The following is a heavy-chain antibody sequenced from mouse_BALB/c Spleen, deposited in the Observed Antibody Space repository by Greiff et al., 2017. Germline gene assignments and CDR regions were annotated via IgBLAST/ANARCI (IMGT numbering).Heavy chain of an antibody. CDR3: ARDVDYFDY. Sequence: DVKLQESGPGLVKPSQSLSLTCTVTGYSITSDYAWNWIRQFPGNKLEWMGYISYSGSTSYNPSLKSRISITRDTSKNQFFLQLNSVTTEDTATYYCARDVDYFDYWGQGTTLTVSS. J-gene: IGHJ2*01. CDR1: GYSITSDYA. CDR2: ISYSGST. V-gene: IGHV3-2*02.